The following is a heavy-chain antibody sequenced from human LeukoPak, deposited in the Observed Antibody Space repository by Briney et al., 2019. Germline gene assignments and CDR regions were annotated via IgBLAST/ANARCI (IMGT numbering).Heavy chain of an antibody. CDR3: AKSGIAAAGTPFNYYYYYYMDV. CDR1: GFTFSSYA. J-gene: IGHJ6*03. D-gene: IGHD6-13*01. CDR2: ISGCGGST. Sequence: GGSLRLSCAASGFTFSSYAMSWVRQAPGKGLEWVSAISGCGGSTYYADSVKGRFTISRDNSKNTLYLQMNSLRAEDTAVYYCAKSGIAAAGTPFNYYYYYYMDVWGKGTTVTISS. V-gene: IGHV3-23*01.